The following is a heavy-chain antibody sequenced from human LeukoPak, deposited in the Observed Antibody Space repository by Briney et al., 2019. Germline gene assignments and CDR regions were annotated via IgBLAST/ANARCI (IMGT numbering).Heavy chain of an antibody. J-gene: IGHJ3*01. CDR2: IDSDGRTT. D-gene: IGHD5-12*01. CDR3: VVASDALDL. CDR1: GFPFSIYW. Sequence: GGSLRLSCAASGFPFSIYWMYWVRQAPGKGLVWVSRIDSDGRTTDYADSLRGRFIISRDNSKNTLYLQMNSLKADDTAIYYCVVASDALDLWGQGTTVTVSS. V-gene: IGHV3-74*01.